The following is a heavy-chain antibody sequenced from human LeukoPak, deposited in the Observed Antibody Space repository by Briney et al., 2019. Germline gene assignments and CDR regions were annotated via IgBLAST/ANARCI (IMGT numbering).Heavy chain of an antibody. CDR1: GGSISSGDYY. CDR3: ARVASSPPYYYYYYMDV. Sequence: SQTLSLTCTVSGGSISSGDYYWSWIRQPPGKGLEWIGHIYYSGSTYYNPSLKSRVTISVDTSKNQFSLKLSSVTAADTAVYYCARVASSPPYYYYYYMDVWGKGTTVTVSS. V-gene: IGHV4-30-4*08. CDR2: IYYSGST. J-gene: IGHJ6*03.